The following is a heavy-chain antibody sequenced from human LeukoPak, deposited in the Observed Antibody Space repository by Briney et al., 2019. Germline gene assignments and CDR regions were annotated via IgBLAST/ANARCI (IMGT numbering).Heavy chain of an antibody. CDR2: INPNSGGT. J-gene: IGHJ4*02. V-gene: IGHV1-2*02. D-gene: IGHD1-26*01. CDR3: AISGGWELLAPFDY. CDR1: GYTFTGYY. Sequence: AASVKVSCKASGYTFTGYYMHWVRQAPGQGLEWMGWINPNSGGTNYAQKFQGRVTMTRDTSISTAYMELSRLRSDDTAVYYCAISGGWELLAPFDYWGQGTLVTVSS.